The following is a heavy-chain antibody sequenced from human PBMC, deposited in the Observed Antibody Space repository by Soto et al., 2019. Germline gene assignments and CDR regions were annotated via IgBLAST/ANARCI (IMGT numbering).Heavy chain of an antibody. J-gene: IGHJ5*02. D-gene: IGHD6-13*01. CDR3: ERRGVRAAATNWFDP. Sequence: SETLSLTCTVSGGSINTYYWSWIRQAAGKGLGWIGRIYSGGSTNYNPSLMSRVSVSVDTSKNQFSLRLTSVTAADTAVYYCERRGVRAAATNWFDPWGQGTLVTVSS. CDR2: IYSGGST. CDR1: GGSINTYY. V-gene: IGHV4-4*07.